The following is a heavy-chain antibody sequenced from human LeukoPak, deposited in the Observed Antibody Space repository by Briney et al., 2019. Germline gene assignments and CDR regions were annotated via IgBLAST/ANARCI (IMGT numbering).Heavy chain of an antibody. CDR3: ARDLVPQPGFGY. V-gene: IGHV3-21*01. Sequence: SGGSLRLSCAASGFTFSSYSMNWVRQAPGKGLEWVSSISSSSSYIYYADSVKGRFTISRDNAKNSLYLQMNSLSAEDTAVYYCARDLVPQPGFGYWGQGTLVTVSS. J-gene: IGHJ4*02. CDR2: ISSSSSYI. CDR1: GFTFSSYS. D-gene: IGHD7-27*01.